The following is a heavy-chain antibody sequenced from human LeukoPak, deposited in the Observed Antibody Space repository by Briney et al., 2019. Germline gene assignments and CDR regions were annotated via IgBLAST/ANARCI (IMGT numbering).Heavy chain of an antibody. J-gene: IGHJ4*02. Sequence: GGSLRLSCAASGFTFDHYTMHWVRQAPGKGLEWVSLISWVGTSTYYAASVKGRFTISRDNSKDSLYLQMNSLRTEDTALYFCAKMAGTYSTLGYYFDYWGQGTLVTVSS. V-gene: IGHV3-43*01. CDR3: AKMAGTYSTLGYYFDY. D-gene: IGHD1-26*01. CDR1: GFTFDHYT. CDR2: ISWVGTST.